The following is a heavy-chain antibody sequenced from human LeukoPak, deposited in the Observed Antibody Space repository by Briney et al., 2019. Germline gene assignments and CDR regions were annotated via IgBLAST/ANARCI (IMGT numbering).Heavy chain of an antibody. CDR1: GFTFSSYE. J-gene: IGHJ6*04. CDR2: ISSTFITT. Sequence: PPGGSLRLSCVASGFTFSSYEMHWVRQAPGKGLEWLSYISSTFITTFITIYADSVKGRFTISRDNYENTLYLQMNSLRAEDTAVYYCVKDRSGRPGYYYAMDVWGKGTTVTVSS. V-gene: IGHV3-48*03. D-gene: IGHD6-25*01. CDR3: VKDRSGRPGYYYAMDV.